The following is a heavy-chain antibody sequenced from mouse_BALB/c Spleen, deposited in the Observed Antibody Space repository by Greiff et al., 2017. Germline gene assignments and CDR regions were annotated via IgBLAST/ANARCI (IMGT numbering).Heavy chain of an antibody. J-gene: IGHJ4*01. CDR2: IWSDGST. CDR1: GFSLTSYG. CDR3: ARHYYGSSHYAMDY. D-gene: IGHD1-1*01. Sequence: VQRVESGPDLVAPSQSLSITCTVSGFSLTSYGVHWVRQPPGKGLEWLVVIWSDGSTTYNSALKSRLSISKDNSKSQVFLKMNSLQTDDTAMYYGARHYYGSSHYAMDYWGQGTSVTVSS. V-gene: IGHV2-6-2*01.